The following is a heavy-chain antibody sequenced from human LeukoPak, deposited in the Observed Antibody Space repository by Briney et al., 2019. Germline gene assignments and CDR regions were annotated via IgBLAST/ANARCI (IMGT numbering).Heavy chain of an antibody. V-gene: IGHV1-69*02. Sequence: SVKVSCKASGGTFSGYTISWVRQAPGQGLEWMGRIIPILGIANYAQKFQGRVTITADKSTSTAYMELSSLRSEDTAVYYCAGAAYNWNDYYYYGMDVWGQGTTVTVSS. CDR3: AGAAYNWNDYYYYGMDV. J-gene: IGHJ6*02. D-gene: IGHD1-20*01. CDR2: IIPILGIA. CDR1: GGTFSGYT.